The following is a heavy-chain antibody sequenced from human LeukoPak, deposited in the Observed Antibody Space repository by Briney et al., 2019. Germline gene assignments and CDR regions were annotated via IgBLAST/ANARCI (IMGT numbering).Heavy chain of an antibody. V-gene: IGHV4-39*02. CDR3: ARDGEQWLDFDY. D-gene: IGHD6-19*01. Sequence: PSETLSLTCTVSGGSISSSSYYWGWIRQPPGKGLESIGSIYYSGSTYYNPSLKSRVTISVDTSKNQFSLKLSSVTAADTAVYYCARDGEQWLDFDYWGQGTLVTVSS. CDR2: IYYSGST. CDR1: GGSISSSSYY. J-gene: IGHJ4*02.